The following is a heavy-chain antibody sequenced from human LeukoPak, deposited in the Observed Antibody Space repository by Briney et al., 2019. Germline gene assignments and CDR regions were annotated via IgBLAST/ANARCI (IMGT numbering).Heavy chain of an antibody. CDR2: IYYCVAA. J-gene: IGHJ4*02. V-gene: IGHV4-59*08. Sequence: SETPSLSCTVSGGSMNYYYWSWIRQPPGQGLEWIGYIYYCVAANYLPSLKDRVYISIDTSKNQFSLRLYSVTAADTAVYFCARLARFEELSPRYYFENWGLGTLVTVS. D-gene: IGHD3-16*02. CDR3: ARLARFEELSPRYYFEN. CDR1: GGSMNYYY.